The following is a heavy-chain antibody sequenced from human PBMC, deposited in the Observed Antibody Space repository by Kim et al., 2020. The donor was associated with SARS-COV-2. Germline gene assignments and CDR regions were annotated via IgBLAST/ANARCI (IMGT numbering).Heavy chain of an antibody. V-gene: IGHV4-30-2*04. CDR3: ARLDRIAAADHYYYYGMDV. J-gene: IGHJ6*02. Sequence: SRVTISVDTSKNQFSLKLSSVTAADTAVYYCARLDRIAAADHYYYYGMDVWGQGTTVTVSS. D-gene: IGHD6-13*01.